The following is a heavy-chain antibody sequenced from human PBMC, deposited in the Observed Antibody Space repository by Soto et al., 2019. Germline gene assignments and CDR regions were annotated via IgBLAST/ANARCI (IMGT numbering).Heavy chain of an antibody. V-gene: IGHV1-3*01. CDR1: GYTFTSYG. J-gene: IGHJ4*02. D-gene: IGHD6-13*01. Sequence: ASVKVSCKASGYTFTSYGIHWVRQAPGQRLEWMGWINAANGDTKYSPKFQGRVTITRDTSASTAYMELSSLRSEDTAVYYCARDLVGDTTCWYDYWGQGTLVTVSA. CDR2: INAANGDT. CDR3: ARDLVGDTTCWYDY.